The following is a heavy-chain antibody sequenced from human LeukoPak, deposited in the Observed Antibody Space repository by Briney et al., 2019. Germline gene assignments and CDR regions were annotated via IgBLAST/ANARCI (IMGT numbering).Heavy chain of an antibody. V-gene: IGHV4-31*03. CDR1: GGSISSGGYN. Sequence: SQTLSLTCTVSGGSISSGGYNWSWIRQHPGKGLEWIGYISYSGSAYYNPSLKSRVTISVDTSKNQFSLKLSSVTAADTAVYYCARGGDNDEFDYWGQGTLVTVSS. D-gene: IGHD5-24*01. CDR2: ISYSGSA. J-gene: IGHJ4*02. CDR3: ARGGDNDEFDY.